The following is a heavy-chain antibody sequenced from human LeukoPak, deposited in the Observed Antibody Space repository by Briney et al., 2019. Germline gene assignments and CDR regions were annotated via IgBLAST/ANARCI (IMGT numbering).Heavy chain of an antibody. CDR2: ISSSSSYI. CDR1: GFTFSSYS. J-gene: IGHJ4*02. Sequence: SGGSLRLSCVASGFTFSSYSMNWVRQAPGKGLEWVSSISSSSSYIYYADSVKGRFTISRDNAKNSLYLQMNSLRAEDTAVYYCARSSFPYYFDYWGQGTLVTVSS. V-gene: IGHV3-21*01. D-gene: IGHD3-16*01. CDR3: ARSSFPYYFDY.